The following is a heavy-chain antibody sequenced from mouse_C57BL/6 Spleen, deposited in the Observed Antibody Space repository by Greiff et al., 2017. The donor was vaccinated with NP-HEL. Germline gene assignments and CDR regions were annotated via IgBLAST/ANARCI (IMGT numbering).Heavy chain of an antibody. CDR3: ARWDTTVVAPMDY. Sequence: QVQLQQSGPELVKPGASVKISCKASGYAFSSSWMNWVKQRPGKGLEWIGRIYPGDGDTNYNGKFKGKATLTADKSSSTAYMQLSSLTSEDSAVYFCARWDTTVVAPMDYWGQGTSVTVSS. V-gene: IGHV1-82*01. J-gene: IGHJ4*01. CDR2: IYPGDGDT. CDR1: GYAFSSSW. D-gene: IGHD1-1*01.